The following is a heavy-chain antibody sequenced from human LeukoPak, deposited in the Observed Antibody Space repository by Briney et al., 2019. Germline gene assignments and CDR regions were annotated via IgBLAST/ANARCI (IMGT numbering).Heavy chain of an antibody. Sequence: PSETLSLTCTVSGGSISSSSYYWGWIRQPPGKGLEWIGSIYYSGSTYYNPSLKSRVTISVDTSKNQFSLKLSSVTAADTAVYYCARRIRPPLIVELGWFDPWGQGTLVTVSS. J-gene: IGHJ5*02. D-gene: IGHD1-26*01. V-gene: IGHV4-39*01. CDR3: ARRIRPPLIVELGWFDP. CDR1: GGSISSSSYY. CDR2: IYYSGST.